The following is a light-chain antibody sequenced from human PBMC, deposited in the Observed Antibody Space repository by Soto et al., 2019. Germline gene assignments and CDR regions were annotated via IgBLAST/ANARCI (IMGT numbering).Light chain of an antibody. CDR3: QKHISSPLT. Sequence: DVQMTQSPSSLSAFVGDRVTITCRASQGIAPYLAWFQQKPGKVPKLLIYATSTLQSGVPSRFSGSGSGTDFTLTINSLQPEDVGTYYCQKHISSPLTFGGGTKVEIK. V-gene: IGKV1-27*01. CDR2: ATS. CDR1: QGIAPY. J-gene: IGKJ4*01.